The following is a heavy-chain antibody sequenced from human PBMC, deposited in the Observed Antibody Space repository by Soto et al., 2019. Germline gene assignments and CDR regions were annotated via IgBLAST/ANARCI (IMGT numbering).Heavy chain of an antibody. CDR3: AAMFITGTTTYIFDH. Sequence: SETLSLTCTVSGDSVSSGSYYWSLIRQPPGKGLEWIGYIHYSGRTSYNPSLKSRLTISVDTSKNQFSLKLSSVTAADTATYYCAAMFITGTTTYIFDHWGHGTLVTV. V-gene: IGHV4-61*01. J-gene: IGHJ4*01. D-gene: IGHD1-20*01. CDR1: GDSVSSGSYY. CDR2: IHYSGRT.